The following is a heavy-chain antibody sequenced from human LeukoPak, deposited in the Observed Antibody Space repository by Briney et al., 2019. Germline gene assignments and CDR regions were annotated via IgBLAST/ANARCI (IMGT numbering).Heavy chain of an antibody. CDR3: AKDLYSSSWYGGGDAFDI. Sequence: GGSLRLSCAASGFTFSNAWMSWVRQAPGKGLEWVGRIKSKTDGGTTDYAAPVKGRFTISRDDSKNMTFLHMNSLKAEDTAVYYCAKDLYSSSWYGGGDAFDIWGQGTMVTVSS. CDR2: IKSKTDGGTT. J-gene: IGHJ3*02. V-gene: IGHV3-15*01. CDR1: GFTFSNAW. D-gene: IGHD6-13*01.